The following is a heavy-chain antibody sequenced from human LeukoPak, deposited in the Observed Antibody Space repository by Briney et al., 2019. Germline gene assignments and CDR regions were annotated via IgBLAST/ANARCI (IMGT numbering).Heavy chain of an antibody. V-gene: IGHV3-74*01. Sequence: GGSLRLSCAASGFTFSTYWMHWVRQAPGKGLVWVSRISGDGTTTSYADSVKGRFTISRDNAKSTLYLQVNSLRAEEAAVYYCARDLHNWNDCLDNWGQGTLFTVSS. CDR1: GFTFSTYW. J-gene: IGHJ4*02. CDR2: ISGDGTTT. D-gene: IGHD1-20*01. CDR3: ARDLHNWNDCLDN.